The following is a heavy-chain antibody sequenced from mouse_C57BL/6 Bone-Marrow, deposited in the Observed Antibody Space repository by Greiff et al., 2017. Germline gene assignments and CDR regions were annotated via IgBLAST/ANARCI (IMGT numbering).Heavy chain of an antibody. CDR3: ASEYDY. V-gene: IGHV1-85*01. D-gene: IGHD5-1*01. J-gene: IGHJ2*01. CDR2: IYPRDGST. Sequence: VQLQQSGPELVKPGASVKLSCKASGYTFTSYGINWVKQRPGQGLEWIGWIYPRDGSTKYNETFKGKATLTVDTSSCTAYMELHSLTSEDSAVYCCASEYDYWGQGTTLTVSA. CDR1: GYTFTSYG.